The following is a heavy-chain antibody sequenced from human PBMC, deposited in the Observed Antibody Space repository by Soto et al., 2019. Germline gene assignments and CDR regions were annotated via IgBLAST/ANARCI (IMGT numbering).Heavy chain of an antibody. V-gene: IGHV4-39*01. CDR2: IYYSGST. J-gene: IGHJ6*02. D-gene: IGHD2-15*01. CDR3: ARHSGWSGDWSGGSCSSGGMDV. Sequence: SETLSLTCTVSGGSISSSSYYWGWIRQPPGKGLEWIGSIYYSGSTYYNPSLKSRVTISVDTSKNQFSLKLSSVTAADTAVYYCARHSGWSGDWSGGSCSSGGMDVWGQGPTATAPS. CDR1: GGSISSSSYY.